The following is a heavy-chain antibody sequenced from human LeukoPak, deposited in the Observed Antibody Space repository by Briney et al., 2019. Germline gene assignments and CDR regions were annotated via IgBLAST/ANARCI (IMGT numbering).Heavy chain of an antibody. CDR2: ISGSGGST. D-gene: IGHD3-3*01. J-gene: IGHJ6*03. CDR1: GFAFNNYV. Sequence: PGGSLRLSCAASGFAFNNYVINWVRQAPGKGLEWVSGISGSGGSTYYAASVRGRFIISRDSSKNTIVLQMSSLRAQDTAAYYCARGPNSDFWSGYSHYMDVWGKGTTAFVSS. CDR3: ARGPNSDFWSGYSHYMDV. V-gene: IGHV3-23*01.